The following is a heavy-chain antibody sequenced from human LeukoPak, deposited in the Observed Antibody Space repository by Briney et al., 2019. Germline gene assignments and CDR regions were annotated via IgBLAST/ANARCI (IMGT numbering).Heavy chain of an antibody. CDR2: IYSGGST. V-gene: IGHV3-66*02. J-gene: IGHJ6*03. CDR1: GFTVSSNY. CDR3: ATRIAARLYYYYYMDV. Sequence: GGSLRLSCAASGFTVSSNYMSWVRQAPGKGLEWVSVIYSGGSTYYADSVKGRFTISRDNSKNTLYLQMNSLRAEDTAVYYCATRIAARLYYYYYMDVWGKGTTVTVSS. D-gene: IGHD6-6*01.